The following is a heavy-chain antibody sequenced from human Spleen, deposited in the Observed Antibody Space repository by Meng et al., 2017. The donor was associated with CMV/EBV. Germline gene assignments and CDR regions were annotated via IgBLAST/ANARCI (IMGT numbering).Heavy chain of an antibody. CDR1: GYTLTELS. D-gene: IGHD2-2*02. V-gene: IGHV1-24*01. CDR2: FDPEDGET. J-gene: IGHJ6*02. Sequence: ASVKVSCKVSGYTLTELSMHWVRQAPGKGLEWMGGFDPEDGETIYAQKFQGRVTMTEDTSTDTAYMELSSLRSEDTAVYYCAREGADIVVVPAAIKKVGAVYYYYYGMDVWGQGTTVTVSS. CDR3: AREGADIVVVPAAIKKVGAVYYYYYGMDV.